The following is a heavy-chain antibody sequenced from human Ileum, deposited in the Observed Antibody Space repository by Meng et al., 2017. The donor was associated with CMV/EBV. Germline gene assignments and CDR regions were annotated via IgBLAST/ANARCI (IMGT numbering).Heavy chain of an antibody. J-gene: IGHJ5*02. V-gene: IGHV3-21*01. Sequence: CAASGFAFSSYRMNWVRQAPGKGLEWVSSISRSATYIYYAGSVKGRFTISRDNAKNSLYLQMNSLRADDTAVYYCARDFDLGGWFDPWGQGTLVTVSS. CDR3: ARDFDLGGWFDP. CDR1: GFAFSSYR. D-gene: IGHD3-16*01. CDR2: ISRSATYI.